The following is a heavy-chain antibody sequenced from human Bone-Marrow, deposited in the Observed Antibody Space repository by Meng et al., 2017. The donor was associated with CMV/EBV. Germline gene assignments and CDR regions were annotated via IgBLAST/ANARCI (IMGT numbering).Heavy chain of an antibody. J-gene: IGHJ4*02. CDR2: INSGGENT. CDR1: GGSISSSSYY. Sequence: ETLSLTCTVSGGSISSSSYYWGWIRQPPGKGLEWVSSINSGGENTHYADSVKGRFTISRDNSKNTLYLQLNNLRADDTAIYYCAAQKILGDLCGYWGQGTLVTVSS. CDR3: AAQKILGDLCGY. D-gene: IGHD2-21*01. V-gene: IGHV3-23*01.